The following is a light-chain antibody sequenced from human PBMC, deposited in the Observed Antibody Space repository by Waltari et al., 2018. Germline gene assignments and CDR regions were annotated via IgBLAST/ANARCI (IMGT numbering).Light chain of an antibody. Sequence: VIWMTQSPSLLSASPGDRVTITCRMSQGISTYLAWYQQKPGRAPDLLIYGAYILHSGVPSRFSGSGSGTDFTLTISSLQSEDVATYYCQHYYNFPWTFGQGTKVEIK. CDR3: QHYYNFPWT. CDR2: GAY. J-gene: IGKJ1*01. V-gene: IGKV1D-8*03. CDR1: QGISTY.